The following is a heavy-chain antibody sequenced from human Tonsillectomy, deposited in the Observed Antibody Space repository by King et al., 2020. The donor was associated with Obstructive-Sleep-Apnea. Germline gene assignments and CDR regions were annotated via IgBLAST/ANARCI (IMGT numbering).Heavy chain of an antibody. V-gene: IGHV1-2*02. Sequence: VQLVESGAEVKKPGASVKVSCKASGYTFTGYYMHWVRQAPGQGLEWMGWINPNSGGTNYAQKFQGRVTMTRDTSISTAYMELSRLRSDDTAVYYCAGSFLYYYDSSGYYLYWGQGTLVTVSS. J-gene: IGHJ4*02. D-gene: IGHD3-22*01. CDR3: AGSFLYYYDSSGYYLY. CDR1: GYTFTGYY. CDR2: INPNSGGT.